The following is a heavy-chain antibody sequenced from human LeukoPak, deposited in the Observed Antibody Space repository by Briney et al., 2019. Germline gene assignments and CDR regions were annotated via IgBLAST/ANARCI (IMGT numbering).Heavy chain of an antibody. V-gene: IGHV3-7*01. Sequence: PGGSLRLSCEGSGFSFSSYWMTWVRQSLGKGPEWVANIKQDESERYTVDSVKGRFTISRDNAKNSVYLHMNSLRAEDTALYYCARLSAYYCGSFFYYYMDVWGKGTTVTVSS. J-gene: IGHJ6*03. CDR1: GFSFSSYW. D-gene: IGHD3-10*01. CDR3: ARLSAYYCGSFFYYYMDV. CDR2: IKQDESER.